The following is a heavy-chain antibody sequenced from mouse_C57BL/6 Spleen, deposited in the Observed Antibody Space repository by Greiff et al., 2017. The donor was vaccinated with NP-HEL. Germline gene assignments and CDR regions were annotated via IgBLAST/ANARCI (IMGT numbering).Heavy chain of an antibody. Sequence: EVKLMESEGGLVQPGSSMKLSCTASGFTFSDYYMAWVRQVPEKGLEWVANINYDGSSTYYLDSLKSRFIISRDNAKNILYLQMSSLKSEDTATYYCAREKGSYFDVWGTGTTVTVSS. V-gene: IGHV5-16*01. J-gene: IGHJ1*03. CDR1: GFTFSDYY. CDR3: AREKGSYFDV. CDR2: INYDGSST.